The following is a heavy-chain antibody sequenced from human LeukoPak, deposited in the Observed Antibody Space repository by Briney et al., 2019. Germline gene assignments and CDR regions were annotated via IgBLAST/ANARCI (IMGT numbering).Heavy chain of an antibody. Sequence: SKTLSLTCTVSGGSISSYYWSWIRQPPGKGLEWIGYIYYSGSTNYNPSLKSRVTISVDTSKNQFSLKLSSVTAADTAVYYCARGYSYGTSAFDIWGQGTMVTVSS. CDR1: GGSISSYY. CDR2: IYYSGST. V-gene: IGHV4-59*01. D-gene: IGHD5-18*01. CDR3: ARGYSYGTSAFDI. J-gene: IGHJ3*02.